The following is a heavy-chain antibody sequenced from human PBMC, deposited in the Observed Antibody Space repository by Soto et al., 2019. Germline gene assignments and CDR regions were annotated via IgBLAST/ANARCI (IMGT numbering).Heavy chain of an antibody. Sequence: ASVKVSCKASGYTFASYGISWVRQTPGQGLEWMGWISAYNGNTNYAQKLQGRVTMTTDTSTSTAYMELRSLRSDDTAVYYCARDRWDTAMVPPLYFDYWGQGTLVTVSS. V-gene: IGHV1-18*01. CDR2: ISAYNGNT. CDR3: ARDRWDTAMVPPLYFDY. J-gene: IGHJ4*02. CDR1: GYTFASYG. D-gene: IGHD5-18*01.